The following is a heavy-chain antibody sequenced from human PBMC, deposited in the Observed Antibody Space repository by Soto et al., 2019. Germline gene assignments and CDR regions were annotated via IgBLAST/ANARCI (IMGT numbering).Heavy chain of an antibody. CDR2: IIPVFGTP. D-gene: IGHD5-18*01. V-gene: IGHV1-69*01. CDR3: ARLHSHGTYGMDV. CDR1: GYSFSSHA. J-gene: IGHJ6*02. Sequence: QVQLEQSGSEVKKSGSSVKVSCKASGYSFSSHAITWVRQAPGQGLEWMGGIIPVFGTPSYAQKFQGRVTITADESTKTAYMELSTLRSEDTAVYYCARLHSHGTYGMDVWGQGTTVTVSS.